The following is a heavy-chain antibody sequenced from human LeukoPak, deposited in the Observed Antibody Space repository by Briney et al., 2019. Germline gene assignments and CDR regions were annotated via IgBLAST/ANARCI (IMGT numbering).Heavy chain of an antibody. CDR1: GFTFSNYA. J-gene: IGHJ3*02. V-gene: IGHV3-23*01. CDR2: IRGNGGGT. Sequence: GGSLRLSCAASGFTFSNYAMTWVRQAPGKGLEWVSRIRGNGGGTFYADSVKGRFTISRNNSENTLVLQMNSLRADDAAIYYCAKDQIGVLPDAFDIWGQGTMVSVSS. D-gene: IGHD3-10*01. CDR3: AKDQIGVLPDAFDI.